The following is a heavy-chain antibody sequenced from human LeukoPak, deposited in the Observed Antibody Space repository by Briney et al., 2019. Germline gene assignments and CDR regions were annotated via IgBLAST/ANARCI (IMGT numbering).Heavy chain of an antibody. J-gene: IGHJ2*01. V-gene: IGHV4-30-2*01. D-gene: IGHD1-7*01. CDR2: IYHSGST. CDR1: GGSISSGGYS. CDR3: ARVDGTRAVTFYWYFDL. Sequence: PSETLSLTCAVSGGSISSGGYSWSWIRQPPGKGLEWIGYIYHSGSTFYNPSLKSRVTISVDRSKNQFSLKLSSVTAADTAVYYCARVDGTRAVTFYWYFDLWGRGTLVTVSS.